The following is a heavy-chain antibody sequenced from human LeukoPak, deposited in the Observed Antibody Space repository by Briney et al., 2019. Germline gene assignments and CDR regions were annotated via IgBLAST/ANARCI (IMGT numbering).Heavy chain of an antibody. Sequence: PSETLSLTCAVYGGSFSGYYWSWIRQPPGKGLEWIGEINHSGSTNYNPSLKSRVTISVDTSKNQFSLKLSSVTAADTAVYYCATTRLLVGATHRSRSIDYWGQGTLVTVSS. V-gene: IGHV4-34*01. CDR3: ATTRLLVGATHRSRSIDY. CDR2: INHSGST. J-gene: IGHJ4*02. CDR1: GGSFSGYY. D-gene: IGHD1-26*01.